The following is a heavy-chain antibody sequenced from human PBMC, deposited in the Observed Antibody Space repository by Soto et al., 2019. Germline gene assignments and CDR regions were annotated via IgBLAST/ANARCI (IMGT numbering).Heavy chain of an antibody. CDR2: ISSTSGTI. Sequence: GGSLRLSCAASAFTFSYYYMTWIRQAPGKGLEWISYISSTSGTISYADSVKGRFTLSGDNAKSSLFLQMNSLRAEDTAVYYCARAVYTSKTTFDYWGQGTLVTVSS. V-gene: IGHV3-11*01. CDR1: AFTFSYYY. J-gene: IGHJ4*02. CDR3: ARAVYTSKTTFDY. D-gene: IGHD1-7*01.